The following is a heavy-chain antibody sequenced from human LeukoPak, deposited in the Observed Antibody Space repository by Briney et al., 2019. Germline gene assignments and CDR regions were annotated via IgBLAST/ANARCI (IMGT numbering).Heavy chain of an antibody. J-gene: IGHJ4*02. D-gene: IGHD3-3*01. Sequence: SETLSLTCTVSGGSISSYYWSWIRQPPGKGLEWIGYIHYSGSTNYNPSLKSRVTISVDTSKNQFSLKLSSVTAADTAVYYCARGPPYYDFWSGYFPLYLDYWGQGTLVTVSS. CDR1: GGSISSYY. CDR2: IHYSGST. V-gene: IGHV4-59*01. CDR3: ARGPPYYDFWSGYFPLYLDY.